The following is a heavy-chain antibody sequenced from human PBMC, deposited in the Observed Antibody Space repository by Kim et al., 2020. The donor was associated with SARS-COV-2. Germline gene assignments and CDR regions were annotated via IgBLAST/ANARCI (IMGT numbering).Heavy chain of an antibody. CDR3: ARGWLQNSFDY. D-gene: IGHD5-12*01. Sequence: GGSLRLSCAASGFTFSLFSMDWVRQAPGRGLEWVAYISSGGDTIHYSDSAMGRFTISRDAVKNSVSLQMNSLRDDDTAVYYCARGWLQNSFDYWGQGTLVTVSS. V-gene: IGHV3-48*02. CDR2: ISSGGDTI. CDR1: GFTFSLFS. J-gene: IGHJ4*02.